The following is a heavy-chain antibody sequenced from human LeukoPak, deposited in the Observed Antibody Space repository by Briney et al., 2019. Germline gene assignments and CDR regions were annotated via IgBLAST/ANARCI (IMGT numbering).Heavy chain of an antibody. CDR3: AKDGSPASRLSYFDY. J-gene: IGHJ4*02. CDR2: ISYTGTYI. CDR1: AFSLNAYN. Sequence: GGSLRLSCAASAFSLNAYNMNWVRQAPGKGLEWVSSISYTGTYIYYADSVKGRFTISRDNSKNTLYLQMNSLRAEDTAVYYCAKDGSPASRLSYFDYWGQGTLVTVSS. V-gene: IGHV3-21*01. D-gene: IGHD2-2*01.